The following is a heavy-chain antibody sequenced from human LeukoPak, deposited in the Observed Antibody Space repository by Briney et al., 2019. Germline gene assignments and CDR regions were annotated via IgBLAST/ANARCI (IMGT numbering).Heavy chain of an antibody. CDR2: ISGSGGST. V-gene: IGHV3-23*01. CDR3: AKGGMGYDSSGYLYFDY. J-gene: IGHJ4*02. Sequence: GGSLRLSCAAPGFTFSNYAMSWVRQGPGKGLEWVSAISGSGGSTYYADSVKGRFTISRDISKNTLYLQMNSLRAEDTAVYYCAKGGMGYDSSGYLYFDYWGQGTLVTDSS. D-gene: IGHD3-22*01. CDR1: GFTFSNYA.